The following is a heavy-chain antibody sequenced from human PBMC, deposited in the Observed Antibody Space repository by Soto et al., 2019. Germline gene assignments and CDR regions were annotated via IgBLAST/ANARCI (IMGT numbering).Heavy chain of an antibody. CDR1: EGTFSSYA. J-gene: IGHJ6*02. Sequence: ASVKVSCKATEGTFSSYAVSWVRQAPGQGLEWLGRITPIFGTANYAQKFQGRVTITADKSTSTAYMELSSLRSEDTAVYYCATDPTMIVVVHRRHGMDVWGQGTTVTVSS. CDR3: ATDPTMIVVVHRRHGMDV. D-gene: IGHD3-22*01. V-gene: IGHV1-69*06. CDR2: ITPIFGTA.